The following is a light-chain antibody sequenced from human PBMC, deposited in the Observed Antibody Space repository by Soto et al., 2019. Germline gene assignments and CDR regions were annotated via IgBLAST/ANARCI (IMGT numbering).Light chain of an antibody. CDR2: GAS. V-gene: IGKV3-15*01. CDR3: QQYNNWWT. Sequence: EIVMTQSPATLSVSPGGRATLSCRASQNVSSNLAWYQQKPGQAPRLLIYGASTRATGIPARFSGSGSGTEFTLTISSLQSEDFAVYYCQQYNNWWTFGQGTKVEIK. CDR1: QNVSSN. J-gene: IGKJ1*01.